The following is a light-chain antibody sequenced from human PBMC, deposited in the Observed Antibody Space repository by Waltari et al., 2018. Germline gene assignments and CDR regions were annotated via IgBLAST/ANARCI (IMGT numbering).Light chain of an antibody. CDR3: QQHGRLPAT. CDR1: QSVSRY. CDR2: GAS. Sequence: EIVLTQSPGTLSLSPGERATLSCRASQSVSRYLVWYQQKPGQAPRLLIYGASSRATGIPDRFRGSGAATDFSLTIRRLEPEDFAGYYCQQHGRLPATFGQGTKVEIK. J-gene: IGKJ1*01. V-gene: IGKV3-20*01.